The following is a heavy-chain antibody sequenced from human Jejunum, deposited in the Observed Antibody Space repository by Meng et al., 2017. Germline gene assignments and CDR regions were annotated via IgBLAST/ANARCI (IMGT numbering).Heavy chain of an antibody. CDR1: GFTFSSDW. J-gene: IGHJ4*02. V-gene: IGHV3-74*01. Sequence: EGELVESGGGLVQPGGSLRLSCAASGFTFSSDWMHWVRQVSGKGLVWVSRISTDGRTTNYADSVKGRFTISRDNSKNTLYLQMNSLRAEDTAVYYCIRGRGDKYGYFDYWGQGTLVTVSS. CDR2: ISTDGRTT. D-gene: IGHD5-18*01. CDR3: IRGRGDKYGYFDY.